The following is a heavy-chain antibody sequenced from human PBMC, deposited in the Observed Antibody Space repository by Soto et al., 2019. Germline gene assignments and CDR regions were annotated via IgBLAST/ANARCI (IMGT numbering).Heavy chain of an antibody. V-gene: IGHV4-31*03. CDR3: ARDLRGKNWGRYAFDI. CDR2: IYYSGST. J-gene: IGHJ3*02. CDR1: GGSISSGGYY. D-gene: IGHD7-27*01. Sequence: QVQLQESGPGLVKPSQTLSLTCTVSGGSISSGGYYWSWIRQHPGKGLEWIGYIYYSGSTYYNPSLKSRVTISVDTSKNHFSLKLSSVTAADTAVYYCARDLRGKNWGRYAFDICGQWTMVTVSS.